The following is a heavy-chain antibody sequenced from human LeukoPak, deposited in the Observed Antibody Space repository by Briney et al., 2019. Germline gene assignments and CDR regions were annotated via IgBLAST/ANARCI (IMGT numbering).Heavy chain of an antibody. CDR2: ISSSGSTI. D-gene: IGHD2-2*02. Sequence: GSLRLSCAASGFTFSDYYMSWIRPAPGKGPEWVSYISSSGSTIYYADSVKGRFTISRDNAKNSLYLQMNSLRAEDTAVYYCARVYCSSTSCYRDYYYYMDVWGKGTTVTVSS. V-gene: IGHV3-11*04. CDR1: GFTFSDYY. CDR3: ARVYCSSTSCYRDYYYYMDV. J-gene: IGHJ6*03.